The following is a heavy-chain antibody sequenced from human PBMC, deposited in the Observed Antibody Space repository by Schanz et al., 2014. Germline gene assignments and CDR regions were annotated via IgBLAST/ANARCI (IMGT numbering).Heavy chain of an antibody. Sequence: QVQLVQSGAEVKKPGASVKVSCKASGYTFTSDSMHWVRQAPGQGFEWMGMINPSGGSTTYAQKCQGRVTMTRDTSTSTVYMELSSLRSEDTAVYYCARAKRFGDMDVWGQGTTVTVSS. CDR1: GYTFTSDS. CDR2: INPSGGST. V-gene: IGHV1-46*01. D-gene: IGHD3-10*01. CDR3: ARAKRFGDMDV. J-gene: IGHJ6*02.